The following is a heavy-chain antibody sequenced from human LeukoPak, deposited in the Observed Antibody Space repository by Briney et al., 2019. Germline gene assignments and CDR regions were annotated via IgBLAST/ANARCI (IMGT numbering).Heavy chain of an antibody. CDR1: GDSVSSNSAT. D-gene: IGHD5-18*01. CDR3: ARDRGYSYGIDY. J-gene: IGHJ4*02. CDR2: TFYRSKWYN. Sequence: SQTLSLTCAISGDSVSSNSATWNWIRQSPLRGLEWLGRTFYRSKWYNDYALSVKSRITINPDASKNQFSLQLNSVTPEDTAVYYCARDRGYSYGIDYWGQGTLVTVSS. V-gene: IGHV6-1*01.